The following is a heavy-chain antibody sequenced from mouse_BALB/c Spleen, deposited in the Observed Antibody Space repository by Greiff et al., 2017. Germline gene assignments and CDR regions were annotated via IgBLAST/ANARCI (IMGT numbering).Heavy chain of an antibody. D-gene: IGHD1-1*01. CDR2: IRSKSNNYAT. CDR3: VRPPSFPLVATDYAMDY. J-gene: IGHJ4*01. CDR1: GFTFNTYA. V-gene: IGHV10-1*02. Sequence: EAGGGLVQPKGSLKLSCAASGFTFNTYAMNWVRQAPGKGLEWVARIRSKSNNYATYYADSVKDRFTISRDDSQSMLYLQMNNLKTEDTAMYYCVRPPSFPLVATDYAMDYWGQGTSVTVSS.